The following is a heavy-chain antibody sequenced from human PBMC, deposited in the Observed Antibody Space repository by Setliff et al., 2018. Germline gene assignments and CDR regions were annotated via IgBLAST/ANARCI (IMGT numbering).Heavy chain of an antibody. CDR1: GDSISSYF. D-gene: IGHD3-22*01. V-gene: IGHV4-4*07. J-gene: IGHJ5*02. CDR3: ARDTSSDWAAWFDP. Sequence: PSETLSLTCSVSGDSISSYFWTWIRQPAGKGLEWIGRFYISGTTTYNPSLKSRVTMSVDTSKNQFSLKLTSVTAADTAIYYCARDTSSDWAAWFDPWSQGILVTVSS. CDR2: FYISGTT.